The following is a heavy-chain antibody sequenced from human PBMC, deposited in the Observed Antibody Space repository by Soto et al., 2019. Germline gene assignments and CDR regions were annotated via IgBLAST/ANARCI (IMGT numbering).Heavy chain of an antibody. CDR2: IKSKTDGGTT. Sequence: EVQLVESGGGLVKPGGSLRLSCAASGFTFSNAWMSWVRQAPGKGLEWVGRIKSKTDGGTTDYAAPVKGRFTISRDDSKNTLYLHMNSLKTEDTAVYYCTIGGDCSSTSCYSSFDAFDIWGQGTMVTVSS. D-gene: IGHD2-2*01. CDR3: TIGGDCSSTSCYSSFDAFDI. J-gene: IGHJ3*02. CDR1: GFTFSNAW. V-gene: IGHV3-15*01.